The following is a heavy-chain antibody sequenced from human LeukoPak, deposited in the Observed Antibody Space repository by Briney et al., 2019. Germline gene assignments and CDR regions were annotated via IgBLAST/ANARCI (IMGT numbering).Heavy chain of an antibody. CDR2: ISNDGNNK. J-gene: IGHJ3*02. CDR3: AKRSDFCGALDI. CDR1: GFTLSSYG. Sequence: PGGSLRLSCVASGFTLSSYGMHWVRQAPGKGLEWVAVISNDGNNKYCIDAVKGRFTISRDNSKNTLYLQLDSLRPEDTAVYYCAKRSDFCGALDIWGQGTMVTVSS. D-gene: IGHD3-3*01. V-gene: IGHV3-30*18.